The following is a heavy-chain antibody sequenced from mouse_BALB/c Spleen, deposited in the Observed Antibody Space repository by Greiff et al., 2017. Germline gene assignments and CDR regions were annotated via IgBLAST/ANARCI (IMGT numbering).Heavy chain of an antibody. Sequence: VKLQQSGPGLVQPSQSLSITCTVSGFSLTSYGVHWVRQSPGKGLEWLGVIWSGGSTDYNAAFISRLSISKDNSKSQVFFKMNSLQANDTAIYYCARESPYYDYDDYYAMDYWGQGTSVTVSS. D-gene: IGHD2-4*01. CDR3: ARESPYYDYDDYYAMDY. CDR1: GFSLTSYG. V-gene: IGHV2-2*02. J-gene: IGHJ4*01. CDR2: IWSGGST.